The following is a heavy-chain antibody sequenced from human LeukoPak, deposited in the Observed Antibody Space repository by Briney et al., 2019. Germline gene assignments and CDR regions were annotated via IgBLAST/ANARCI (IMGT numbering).Heavy chain of an antibody. CDR2: IYTGGNT. CDR3: ARHDWFDP. Sequence: GGSLRLSCAASGFIVSSDYMSWVRQAPGKGLEWVSVIYTGGNTYYADSVKGRFTVSRDKSKNTIYLQMNSLRAEDTAVYYCARHDWFDPWGRGTPVTVSS. V-gene: IGHV3-66*04. CDR1: GFIVSSDY. J-gene: IGHJ5*02.